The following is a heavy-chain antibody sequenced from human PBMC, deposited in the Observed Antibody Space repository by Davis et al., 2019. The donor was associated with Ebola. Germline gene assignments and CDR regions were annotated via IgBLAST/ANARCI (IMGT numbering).Heavy chain of an antibody. CDR1: GFTFSSDW. V-gene: IGHV3-7*01. Sequence: GESLKISCAASGFTFSSDWMSWVRQAPGKGLEWVANIRQDGSEKYYVDSVKGRFTILRDNAKKSLYLQMKSLRDEDTAVYYCAKFRDGYPYYGMDVWGKGTKVIVSS. CDR2: IRQDGSEK. CDR3: AKFRDGYPYYGMDV. J-gene: IGHJ6*04. D-gene: IGHD5-24*01.